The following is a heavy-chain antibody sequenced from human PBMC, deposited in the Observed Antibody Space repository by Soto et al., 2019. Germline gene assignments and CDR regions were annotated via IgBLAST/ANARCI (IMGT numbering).Heavy chain of an antibody. CDR2: IYCTGNT. V-gene: IGHV4-59*12. D-gene: IGHD3-10*01. J-gene: IGHJ4*02. Sequence: QVQLQESGPGLVKPSETLSLTCTVSGGSMTSYYWSWIRQRPGQGLEGICFIYCTGNTKYNPSLTSRVTISVDTSMTLSSLKLKSVTAAETAVYYCARRIIAREIFDSWGQGTVVTGSS. CDR1: GGSMTSYY. CDR3: ARRIIAREIFDS.